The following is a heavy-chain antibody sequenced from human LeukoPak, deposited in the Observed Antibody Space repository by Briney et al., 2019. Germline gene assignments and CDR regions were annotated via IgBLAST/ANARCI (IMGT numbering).Heavy chain of an antibody. CDR3: ARDGPTYYYYDSSGSDAFDI. D-gene: IGHD3-22*01. CDR1: GFTFSSYS. CDR2: ISSFSSYI. V-gene: IGHV3-21*01. J-gene: IGHJ3*02. Sequence: GGSLRLSCAASGFTFSSYSMNWVRQAPGKGLEWVSSISSFSSYIYYADSVKGRFTVSRDNAKNSLSLQMDSLRAEDTAVYYCARDGPTYYYYDSSGSDAFDIWGQGTMVTVSS.